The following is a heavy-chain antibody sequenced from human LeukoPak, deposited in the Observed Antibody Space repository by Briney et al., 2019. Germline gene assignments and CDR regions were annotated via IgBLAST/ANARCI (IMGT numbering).Heavy chain of an antibody. CDR3: ASQYGGNGYFDY. V-gene: IGHV1-69*01. CDR1: GDTFSSYA. D-gene: IGHD4-23*01. CDR2: IIPIFGTA. Sequence: SVKVSCKASGDTFSSYAISWVRQAPGQGLEWMGGIIPIFGTANYAQKFQGRVTITADESTSTAYMELSSLRSEDTAVYYCASQYGGNGYFDYWGQGTLVTVSS. J-gene: IGHJ4*02.